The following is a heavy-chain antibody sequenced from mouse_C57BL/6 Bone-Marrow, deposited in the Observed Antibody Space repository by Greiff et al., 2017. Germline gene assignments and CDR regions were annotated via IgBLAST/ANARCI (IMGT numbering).Heavy chain of an antibody. D-gene: IGHD2-4*01. J-gene: IGHJ3*01. V-gene: IGHV1-39*01. CDR2: INPNYGTT. Sequence: EVQLQESGPELVKPGASVKISCKASGYSFTDYNMNWVKQSNGKSLEWIGIINPNYGTTSYNQKFKGKATLTVDKSASSVYMRINSLTSDDSAFYYCAAGLRRASWFAYWGQGTLVTVSA. CDR1: GYSFTDYN. CDR3: AAGLRRASWFAY.